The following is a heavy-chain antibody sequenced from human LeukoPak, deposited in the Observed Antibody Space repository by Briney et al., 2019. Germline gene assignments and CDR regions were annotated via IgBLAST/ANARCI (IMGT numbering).Heavy chain of an antibody. CDR3: ATWAFYHNLDV. V-gene: IGHV3-43*02. CDR1: GFTIGPYA. CDR2: IKADGSGT. Sequence: GGSLRLSCAASGFTIGPYAMYWVRQDPGRGLEWVSVIKADGSGTFYADSVRGRFTTSRDNSKNSLYLQMNSLTSEDTALYYCATWAFYHNLDVWGQGTTVIVSS. J-gene: IGHJ6*02. D-gene: IGHD2/OR15-2a*01.